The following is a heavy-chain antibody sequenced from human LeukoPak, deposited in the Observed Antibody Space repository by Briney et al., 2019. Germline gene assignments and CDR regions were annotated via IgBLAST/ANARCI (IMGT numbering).Heavy chain of an antibody. D-gene: IGHD3-22*01. CDR1: GYTFTSYF. Sequence: ASVKVSCKASGYTFTSYFIHWVRQAPGQGLEWMGIINPSGGSTNYAQKFQGRVTMTTDTSTSTAYMELRSLRSDDTAVYYCARAYYYDSSGYFLNWFDPWGQGTLVTVSS. J-gene: IGHJ5*02. V-gene: IGHV1-46*01. CDR2: INPSGGST. CDR3: ARAYYYDSSGYFLNWFDP.